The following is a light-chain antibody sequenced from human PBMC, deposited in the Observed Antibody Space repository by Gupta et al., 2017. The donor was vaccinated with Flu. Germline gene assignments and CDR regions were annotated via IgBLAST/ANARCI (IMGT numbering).Light chain of an antibody. CDR3: QVWDSGSDHVV. CDR2: DDS. CDR1: NIGAKS. Sequence: GQTARITCGGVNIGAKSVQWYQQKPGQAPLLLVYDDSDRPSGIPERFSGSNSGNTATLTISRVEAGDEADYYCQVWDSGSDHVVFGGGTKLTVL. V-gene: IGLV3-21*02. J-gene: IGLJ2*01.